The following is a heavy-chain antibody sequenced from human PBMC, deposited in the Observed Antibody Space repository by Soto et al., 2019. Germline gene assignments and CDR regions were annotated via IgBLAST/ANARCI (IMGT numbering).Heavy chain of an antibody. Sequence: EVQLVESGGGLVQPGGSLRLSCAASGFTFSDHYMDWVRQAPGKGLEWVGRSKNKANSYTTQYAASVSGRFSISRDVSKNELFLQMNSLKPEDTAVYSCTVSDSGNDVGAGWGQGILVNVSS. V-gene: IGHV3-72*01. CDR3: TVSDSGNDVGAG. D-gene: IGHD3-10*02. CDR1: GFTFSDHY. J-gene: IGHJ4*02. CDR2: SKNKANSYTT.